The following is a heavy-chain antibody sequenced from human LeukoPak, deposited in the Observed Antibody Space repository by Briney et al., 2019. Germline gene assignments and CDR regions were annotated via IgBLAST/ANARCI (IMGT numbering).Heavy chain of an antibody. J-gene: IGHJ4*02. CDR2: INHSGST. D-gene: IGHD5-24*01. CDR3: ARGGEEMAQPDPPPYFDY. Sequence: SETLSLTCAVYGGSFSGYYWSWIRQPPGKGLEWIGGINHSGSTNYNPSLKSRVTISVDTSKNQFSLKLSSVTAADTAVYYCARGGEEMAQPDPPPYFDYWGQGTLVTVSS. V-gene: IGHV4-34*01. CDR1: GGSFSGYY.